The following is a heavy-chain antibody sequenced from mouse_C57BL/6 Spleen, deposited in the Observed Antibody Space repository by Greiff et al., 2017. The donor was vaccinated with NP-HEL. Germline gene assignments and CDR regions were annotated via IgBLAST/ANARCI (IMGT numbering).Heavy chain of an antibody. CDR1: GYTFTSYW. Sequence: VQLQQPGTELVKPGASVQLSCKASGYTFTSYWMHWVKQRPGQGLEWIGNINPSNGGTNYNEKFKSKATLTVDKSSSTAYMQLSSLTSEDSAVYYCARKGTTVVALDYWGQGTTLTVSS. J-gene: IGHJ2*01. V-gene: IGHV1-53*01. CDR3: ARKGTTVVALDY. D-gene: IGHD1-1*01. CDR2: INPSNGGT.